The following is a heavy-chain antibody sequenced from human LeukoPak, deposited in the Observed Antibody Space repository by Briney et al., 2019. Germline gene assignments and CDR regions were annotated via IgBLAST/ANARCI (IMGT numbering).Heavy chain of an antibody. Sequence: PGGSLRLSCAASGFTFSSYEMNWVRQAPGKGLEWVSYISSSGSTIYYADSVKGRFTISRDNAKNSLYLQMNSLRAEDTAVYYCARAGRDGGNFYYYYYMDVWGKGTTVTISS. CDR2: ISSSGSTI. CDR3: ARAGRDGGNFYYYYYMDV. D-gene: IGHD4-23*01. V-gene: IGHV3-48*03. J-gene: IGHJ6*03. CDR1: GFTFSSYE.